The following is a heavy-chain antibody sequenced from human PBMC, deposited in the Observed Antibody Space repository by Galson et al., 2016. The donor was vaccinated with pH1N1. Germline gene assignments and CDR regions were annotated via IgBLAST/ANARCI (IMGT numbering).Heavy chain of an antibody. CDR2: ISGSDTTI. CDR3: AKDHFCWAFAV. CDR1: GFPFSHYY. Sequence: SLRLSCAASGFPFSHYYMGWIRQAPGKGLEWISYISGSDTTIYYADSVRGRFTISRDNAQNSLYLHMNSLRAEDTAVYYCAKDHFCWAFAVWGQGTMVTVSP. V-gene: IGHV3-11*01. D-gene: IGHD2-15*01. J-gene: IGHJ3*01.